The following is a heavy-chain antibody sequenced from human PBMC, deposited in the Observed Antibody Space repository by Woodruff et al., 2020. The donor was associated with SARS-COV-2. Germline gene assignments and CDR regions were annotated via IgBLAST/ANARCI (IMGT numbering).Heavy chain of an antibody. CDR2: GST. CDR3: ARHSYPDAFDI. Sequence: GSTYYNPSLKSRVTISVDTSKNQFSLKLSSVTAADTAVYYCARHSYPDAFDIWGQGTMVTVSS. J-gene: IGHJ3*02. V-gene: IGHV4-39*01.